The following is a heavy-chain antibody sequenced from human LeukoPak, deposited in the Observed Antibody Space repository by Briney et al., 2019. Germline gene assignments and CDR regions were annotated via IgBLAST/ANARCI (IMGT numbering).Heavy chain of an antibody. J-gene: IGHJ4*02. D-gene: IGHD3-10*01. Sequence: GESLKISCKGSGYSFTSYWNSWVRQMPGKGLGWMGRIDPSDSYTNYSPSFQGHVTISADKSISTAYLQWSSLKASDTAMYYCARRPITMVRGVIITNPFDYWGQGTLVTVSS. V-gene: IGHV5-10-1*01. CDR3: ARRPITMVRGVIITNPFDY. CDR1: GYSFTSYW. CDR2: IDPSDSYT.